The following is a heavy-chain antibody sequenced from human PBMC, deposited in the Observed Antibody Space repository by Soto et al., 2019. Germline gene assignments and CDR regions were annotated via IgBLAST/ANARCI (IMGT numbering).Heavy chain of an antibody. V-gene: IGHV3-30-3*01. D-gene: IGHD3-9*01. CDR1: GFSFRSHA. Sequence: QVQLVESGGGVVQPGRSLRLSCAVSGFSFRSHAMHWVRQSPGKGLEWVAVISYDGSNKYYRDSVEGRFIIARDNPKNTLYLQMNSLTIEATAIYYCARAEGIGIVIFPACPPDDSAQGTLVSFSS. J-gene: IGHJ4*02. CDR2: ISYDGSNK. CDR3: ARAEGIGIVIFPACPPDD.